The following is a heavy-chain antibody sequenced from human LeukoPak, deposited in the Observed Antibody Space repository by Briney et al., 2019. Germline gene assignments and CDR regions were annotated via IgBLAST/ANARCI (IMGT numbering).Heavy chain of an antibody. V-gene: IGHV1-69*02. D-gene: IGHD4-11*01. J-gene: IGHJ4*02. CDR3: ARYGQLLYSNYIT. CDR2: IIPILGIA. Sequence: VASVNVSCKASGGTFSSYTISWVRQAPGQGLDWMGRIIPILGIANYAQKFQGRVTITADKSTSTAYMELSSLRSEDTDVYYCARYGQLLYSNYITWGQGTLVTVSS. CDR1: GGTFSSYT.